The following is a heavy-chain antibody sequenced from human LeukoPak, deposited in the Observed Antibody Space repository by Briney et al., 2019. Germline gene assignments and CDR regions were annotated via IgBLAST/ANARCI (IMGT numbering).Heavy chain of an antibody. CDR2: ISVSGGSA. D-gene: IGHD2/OR15-2a*01. CDR3: AKTLLPGRGRLDY. J-gene: IGHJ4*02. Sequence: GGSLRLSCAASGFTFSSYALSWVRQAPGKGLEWVSAISVSGGSAFYADSVRGRFTISRDNSKNTLYLQMDSLRVEDTALYHCAKTLLPGRGRLDYWGQGTLVTVSS. V-gene: IGHV3-23*01. CDR1: GFTFSSYA.